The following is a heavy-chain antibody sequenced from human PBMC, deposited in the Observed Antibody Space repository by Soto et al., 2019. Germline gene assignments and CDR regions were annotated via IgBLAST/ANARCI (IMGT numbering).Heavy chain of an antibody. CDR1: GYTFTSYG. CDR2: ISAYNGNT. J-gene: IGHJ4*02. D-gene: IGHD7-27*01. V-gene: IGHV1-18*01. Sequence: ASVKASCKASGYTFTSYGISWVRQAPGQGLEWMAWISAYNGNTNYAQKLQGRVTITTDTSTSTAYMELRSLRSDDTAVYYCAREFIPKLGVEYVGQRTLIAVCS. CDR3: AREFIPKLGVEY.